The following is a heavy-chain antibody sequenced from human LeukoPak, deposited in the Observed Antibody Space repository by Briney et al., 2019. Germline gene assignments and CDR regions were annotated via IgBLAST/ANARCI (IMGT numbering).Heavy chain of an antibody. Sequence: GASVKVSCKASGYSFTGYYMHWVRQAPGQGLEWMGWINPYSGGTNYAQKFRGRVTMTRDTSISTAYMELSRLRSDDTAVYYCARIAAAGTRIDPWGQGTLVTVSS. D-gene: IGHD6-13*01. J-gene: IGHJ5*02. CDR3: ARIAAAGTRIDP. CDR2: INPYSGGT. CDR1: GYSFTGYY. V-gene: IGHV1-2*02.